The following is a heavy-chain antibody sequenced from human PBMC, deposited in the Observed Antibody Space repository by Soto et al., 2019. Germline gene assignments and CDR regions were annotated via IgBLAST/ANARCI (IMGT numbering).Heavy chain of an antibody. J-gene: IGHJ6*03. CDR2: IYYSGST. V-gene: IGHV4-39*01. CDR3: AARYFDWLLTNLGYYYMDV. CDR1: GGSISSSSYY. D-gene: IGHD3-9*01. Sequence: SETLSLTCTVSGGSISSSSYYWGWIRQPPGKGLEWIGSIYYSGSTYYNPSLKSRVTISVDTSKNQFSLKLSSVTAADTAVYYCAARYFDWLLTNLGYYYMDVWGKGTTVTVSS.